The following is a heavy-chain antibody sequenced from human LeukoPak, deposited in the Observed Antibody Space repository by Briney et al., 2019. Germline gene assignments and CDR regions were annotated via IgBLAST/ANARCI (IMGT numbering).Heavy chain of an antibody. CDR2: INPNSGGT. V-gene: IGHV1-2*02. CDR1: GYTFTGYY. CDR3: ATRPGGPYYYYYYMDV. J-gene: IGHJ6*03. D-gene: IGHD2-2*01. Sequence: ASVKVSCKASGYTFTGYYMHWVRQAPGQGLEWMGWINPNSGGTNYAQKFQGRVTMTRDTSISTAYMELSRLRSDDTAVYYCATRPGGPYYYYYYMDVWGKGTTVTVSS.